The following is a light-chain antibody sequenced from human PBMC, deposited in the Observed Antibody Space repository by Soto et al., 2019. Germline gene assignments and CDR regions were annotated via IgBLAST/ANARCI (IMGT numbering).Light chain of an antibody. Sequence: DIQMTQSPSSVSASVGDRVTITCRASQGINTWLAWYLQKPGKAPKLLIYAASRLQSGVPSRFSGSGSGTDFTLTISSLQPEDFATYYCQQSNSFPWTFGQGTKVDIK. CDR2: AAS. J-gene: IGKJ1*01. CDR3: QQSNSFPWT. CDR1: QGINTW. V-gene: IGKV1-12*01.